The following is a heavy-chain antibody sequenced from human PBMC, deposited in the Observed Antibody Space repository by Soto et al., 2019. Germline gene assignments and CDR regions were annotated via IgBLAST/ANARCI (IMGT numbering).Heavy chain of an antibody. CDR2: ISYDGSNK. V-gene: IGHV3-30-3*01. D-gene: IGHD6-13*01. Sequence: PGGSLRLCCAASGFTFSSYAMHWVRQAPGKGLEWVAVISYDGSNKYYADSVKGRFTISRDNSKNTLYLQMNSLRAEDTAVYYCATSPHSSSWYGYFQHWGQGTLVTVSS. J-gene: IGHJ1*01. CDR3: ATSPHSSSWYGYFQH. CDR1: GFTFSSYA.